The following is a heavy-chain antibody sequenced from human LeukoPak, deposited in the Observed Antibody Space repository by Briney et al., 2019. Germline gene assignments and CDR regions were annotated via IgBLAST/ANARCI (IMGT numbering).Heavy chain of an antibody. CDR2: ISGSGVSE. V-gene: IGHV3-23*01. Sequence: GGCLRLSCAASGFTFSSYSMSWVRQAPGRGLEWVSAISGSGVSEEYADSVEGRFDISRDNSKNTLYLQMNSLRAEDTAIYYCARCLGSTCNRGAFDIWGQGTMATVSS. J-gene: IGHJ3*02. CDR3: ARCLGSTCNRGAFDI. CDR1: GFTFSSYS. D-gene: IGHD2-2*01.